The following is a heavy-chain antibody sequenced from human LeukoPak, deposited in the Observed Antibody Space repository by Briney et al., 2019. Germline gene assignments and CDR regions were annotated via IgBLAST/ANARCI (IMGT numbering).Heavy chain of an antibody. V-gene: IGHV3-30*03. J-gene: IGHJ4*02. Sequence: GGSLRLSCAGTGFTFSSYGMHWVRQAPGKGLEWVAVISYDGSNKYYADSVKGRFTISRDNSKNTLWLQMNSLRPEDTAVYHCATAPNYSSSRLPFDYWGQGTPVTVSS. D-gene: IGHD6-13*01. CDR3: ATAPNYSSSRLPFDY. CDR1: GFTFSSYG. CDR2: ISYDGSNK.